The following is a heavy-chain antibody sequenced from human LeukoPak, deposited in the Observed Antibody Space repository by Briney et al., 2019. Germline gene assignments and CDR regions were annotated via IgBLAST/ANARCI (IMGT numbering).Heavy chain of an antibody. CDR3: ARGKRRFEY. CDR2: ISGRGFSI. CDR1: RFSFNESY. V-gene: IGHV3-11*01. J-gene: IGHJ4*02. Sequence: GGSLRLSCAASRFSFNESYMTWNRQAPGKGLERVAYISGRGFSIYYADSVKGRFTISRDNARNSPFLNMTTLRADDTAGYTWARGKRRFEYWGEGTRVTVSS.